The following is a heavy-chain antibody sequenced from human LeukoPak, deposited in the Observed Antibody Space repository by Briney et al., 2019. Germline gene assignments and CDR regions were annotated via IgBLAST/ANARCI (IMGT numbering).Heavy chain of an antibody. CDR2: ISSSSSYI. D-gene: IGHD6-19*01. V-gene: IGHV3-21*01. Sequence: PGGPLNPSCAASGFTFVSYSMNGFRKAPGRGLEWVSSISSSSSYIYYADSAKGRFTISRDNDKNSLYLQINSLRAEDTAVYYCAREVGRGWLEYWGQGTLVTVSS. CDR1: GFTFVSYS. CDR3: AREVGRGWLEY. J-gene: IGHJ4*02.